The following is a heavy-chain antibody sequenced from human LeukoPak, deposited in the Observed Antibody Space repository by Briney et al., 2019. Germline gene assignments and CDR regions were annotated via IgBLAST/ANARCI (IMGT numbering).Heavy chain of an antibody. J-gene: IGHJ2*01. CDR3: AKGDPTFLFWYFDL. CDR2: FYYSGST. V-gene: IGHV4-59*01. CDR1: GGSISSYY. D-gene: IGHD3-16*01. Sequence: SETLSLTCSVSGGSISSYYWSWIRQPPGKGLEWIGDFYYSGSTNYNPSLKSRVTMSVDTSKSQFSLKLSSVTAADTAIYYCAKGDPTFLFWYFDLWGRGTLVTVSS.